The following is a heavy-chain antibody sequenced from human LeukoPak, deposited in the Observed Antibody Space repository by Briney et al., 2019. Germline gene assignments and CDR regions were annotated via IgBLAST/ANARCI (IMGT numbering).Heavy chain of an antibody. CDR3: ARTPYSSSWFIDY. D-gene: IGHD6-13*01. Sequence: ASVKVSCKASGGTFSSYTISWVRQAPGQGLEWMGGIIPIFGTANYAQKFQGRVTMTTDTSTSTAYMELRSLRSDDTAVYYCARTPYSSSWFIDYWGQGTLVTVSS. J-gene: IGHJ4*02. V-gene: IGHV1-69*05. CDR2: IIPIFGTA. CDR1: GGTFSSYT.